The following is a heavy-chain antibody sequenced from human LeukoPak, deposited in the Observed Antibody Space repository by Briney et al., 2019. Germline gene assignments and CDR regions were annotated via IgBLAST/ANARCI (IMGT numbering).Heavy chain of an antibody. Sequence: ASVKVSCKASGYTFTSYDINWVRQATGQGLEWMGWMNPNSGNTGYAQKFQGRVTMTRNTSISTAYMELSSLRSEDTAAYYCAREWNGSGSYCWFDPWGQGTLVTVSS. CDR1: GYTFTSYD. CDR3: AREWNGSGSYCWFDP. D-gene: IGHD3-10*01. CDR2: MNPNSGNT. J-gene: IGHJ5*02. V-gene: IGHV1-8*01.